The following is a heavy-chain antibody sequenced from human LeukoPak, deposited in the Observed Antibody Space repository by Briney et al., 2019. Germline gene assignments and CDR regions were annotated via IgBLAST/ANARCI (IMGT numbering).Heavy chain of an antibody. Sequence: GGSLRLSCAASGFTFSSYAMSWVRQAPGKGLEWVSATSGSGGSTYYADSVKGRFTISRDNSKNTLYLQMNSLRAEDTAVYYCAKAPTIFGVVIIGFDYWGQGTLVTVSS. V-gene: IGHV3-23*01. CDR1: GFTFSSYA. D-gene: IGHD3-3*01. CDR2: TSGSGGST. J-gene: IGHJ4*02. CDR3: AKAPTIFGVVIIGFDY.